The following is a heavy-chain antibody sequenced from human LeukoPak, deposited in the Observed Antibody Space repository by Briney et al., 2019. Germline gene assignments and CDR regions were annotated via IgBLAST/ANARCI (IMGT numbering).Heavy chain of an antibody. D-gene: IGHD2-15*01. J-gene: IGHJ4*02. CDR2: INPSGGST. Sequence: GASVKVSCKASGYNFTSYYMHWVRQAPGQGLEWMGIINPSGGSTSYAQKFQGRVTVTRDTSTSTVYMELSSLRSEDTAVYYCARGYCSGGSCYTLDFWGQGTLVTVSS. CDR3: ARGYCSGGSCYTLDF. CDR1: GYNFTSYY. V-gene: IGHV1-46*01.